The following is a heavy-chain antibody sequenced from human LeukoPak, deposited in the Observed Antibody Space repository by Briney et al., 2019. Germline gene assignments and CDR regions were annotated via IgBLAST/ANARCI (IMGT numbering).Heavy chain of an antibody. CDR3: AREKPTVTTLLGWFDP. V-gene: IGHV3-33*01. J-gene: IGHJ5*02. CDR2: IWHDGSNK. D-gene: IGHD4-17*01. Sequence: GGSLRLSCAASGFTFSSYGMHWVRQAPGKGLEWVAVIWHDGSNKYYADSVKGRFTISRDNSKNTLYLQMNSLRAEDTAVYYCAREKPTVTTLLGWFDPWGQGTLVTVPS. CDR1: GFTFSSYG.